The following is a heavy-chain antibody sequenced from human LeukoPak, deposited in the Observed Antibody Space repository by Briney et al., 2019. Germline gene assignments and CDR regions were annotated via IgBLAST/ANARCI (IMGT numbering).Heavy chain of an antibody. CDR3: AKTTLVRGVDVNWFDP. Sequence: PGGSLRLSCAASGFTFSSYAMSWVRQAPGKGLEWVSAIRGSGGSKYYADSVKGRVTISSGNSKNTLYLEMNSLRAEDTAVYYCAKTTLVRGVDVNWFDPWGQGTLVSVSS. V-gene: IGHV3-23*01. D-gene: IGHD3-10*01. CDR2: IRGSGGSK. CDR1: GFTFSSYA. J-gene: IGHJ5*02.